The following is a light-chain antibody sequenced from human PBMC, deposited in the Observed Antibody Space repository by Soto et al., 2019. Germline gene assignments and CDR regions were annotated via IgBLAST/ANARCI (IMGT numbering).Light chain of an antibody. Sequence: DIQMTQSPSTLSASVGDRVTITCRASQSFGTWLAWYQQKPGKAPKVLIYDASSLESGVPSRFSGSGSGTEFALTISSLQPDDFATYYCQQYKTYPWTFGQGTTVESK. J-gene: IGKJ1*01. CDR3: QQYKTYPWT. CDR1: QSFGTW. CDR2: DAS. V-gene: IGKV1-5*01.